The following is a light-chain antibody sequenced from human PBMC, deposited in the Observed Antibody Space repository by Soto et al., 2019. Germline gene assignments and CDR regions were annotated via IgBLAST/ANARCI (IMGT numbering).Light chain of an antibody. V-gene: IGKV4-1*01. CDR1: QRVLYSSNNKDY. CDR2: WAS. Sequence: DIVMTQSPDSLAVSLGERATINCKSSQRVLYSSNNKDYLAWYQQKPRQPPKLLIYWASTRESGVPDRFSGSGSGTDFTFTISSLQAEDVAVYYCQQYYSTPITFGQGTRLEIK. J-gene: IGKJ5*01. CDR3: QQYYSTPIT.